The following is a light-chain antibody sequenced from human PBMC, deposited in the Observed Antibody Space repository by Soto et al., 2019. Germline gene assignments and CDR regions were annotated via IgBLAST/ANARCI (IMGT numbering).Light chain of an antibody. J-gene: IGKJ5*01. CDR2: DAS. CDR3: QQYNSYPHT. Sequence: DIQLTQSPSLLSASIGARATITCRASQSISTWLAWCQQKPGKAPNLLIYDASTLESGVPSRFSGSESGAEFTLTISSLQPEDFATYYCQQYNSYPHTFGQGTRLEIK. V-gene: IGKV1-5*01. CDR1: QSISTW.